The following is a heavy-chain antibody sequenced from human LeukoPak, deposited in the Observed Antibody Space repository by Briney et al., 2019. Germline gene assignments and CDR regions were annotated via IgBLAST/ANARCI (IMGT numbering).Heavy chain of an antibody. CDR3: PRYLYLAVAPLGDL. Sequence: GGSLRLSCAASGFNFSRHSMNWVRQAPGKGLEWVSSISSRSTYIYYPHSVKGRFTISRDNAKNSLYLQMNSLRVDDTAAYYCPRYLYLAVAPLGDLWGRGILVTVSS. D-gene: IGHD6-19*01. CDR1: GFNFSRHS. CDR2: ISSRSTYI. J-gene: IGHJ5*02. V-gene: IGHV3-21*04.